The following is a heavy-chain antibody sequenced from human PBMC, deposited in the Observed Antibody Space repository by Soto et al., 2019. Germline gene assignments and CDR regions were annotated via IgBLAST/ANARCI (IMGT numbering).Heavy chain of an antibody. CDR3: ARAGSRSVVVVAATRPTAPDYFDY. CDR2: INHSGST. J-gene: IGHJ4*02. Sequence: SETLSLTCAVYGGSFRGYYWSWIRQPPGKGLEWIGEINHSGSTNYNPSLKSRVTISVDTSKNQFSLKLSSVTAADTAVYYCARAGSRSVVVVAATRPTAPDYFDYWGQGTLVTVSS. V-gene: IGHV4-34*01. D-gene: IGHD2-15*01. CDR1: GGSFRGYY.